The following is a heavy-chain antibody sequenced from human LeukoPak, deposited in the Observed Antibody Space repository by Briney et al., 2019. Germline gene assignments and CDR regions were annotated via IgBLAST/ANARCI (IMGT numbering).Heavy chain of an antibody. Sequence: PETLSLTCTVSGGSISSYYWSWIRQPPGKGLEWIGYIYYSGSTNYNPSLKSRVTISVDTSKNQFSLKLSSVTAADTAVYYCASVVAVAGNDYFDYWGQGTLVTVSS. D-gene: IGHD6-19*01. CDR1: GGSISSYY. V-gene: IGHV4-59*12. CDR3: ASVVAVAGNDYFDY. CDR2: IYYSGST. J-gene: IGHJ4*02.